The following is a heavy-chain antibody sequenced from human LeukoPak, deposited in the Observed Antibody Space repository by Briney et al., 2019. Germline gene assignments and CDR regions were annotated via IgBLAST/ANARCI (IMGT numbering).Heavy chain of an antibody. CDR1: GFTFSSYG. V-gene: IGHV3-30*19. CDR3: RGSYYDSSAFFDL. CDR2: IWYDGSNK. D-gene: IGHD3-22*01. J-gene: IGHJ4*02. Sequence: GRSLRLSCAASGFTFSSYGMHWVRQAPGKGLEWVAVIWYDGSNKYYADSVRGRISISRDNSKNTLYLQMNILRPEDTAVYYCRGSYYDSSAFFDLWGRGTLVTVSS.